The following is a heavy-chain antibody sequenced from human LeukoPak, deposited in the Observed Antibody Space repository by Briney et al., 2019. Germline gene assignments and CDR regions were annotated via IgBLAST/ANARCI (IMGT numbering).Heavy chain of an antibody. CDR3: ARDFGFSPSSGYSFDY. D-gene: IGHD3-22*01. V-gene: IGHV3-74*03. CDR2: LSPDGSSS. J-gene: IGHJ4*02. CDR1: GFTFSTYW. Sequence: PGGSLRLSCAASGFTFSTYWMHWVRQAPGKGLVWVSRLSPDGSSSMYADSVKGRFTVSRDNSKNTLYLQMDSLRAEDTAVYYCARDFGFSPSSGYSFDYWGQGTLVTVSS.